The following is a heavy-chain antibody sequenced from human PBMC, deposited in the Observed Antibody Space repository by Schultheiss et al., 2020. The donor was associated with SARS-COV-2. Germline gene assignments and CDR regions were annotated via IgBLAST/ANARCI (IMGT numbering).Heavy chain of an antibody. J-gene: IGHJ2*01. Sequence: GGSLRLSCAASGFTFSDYYMSWIRQAPGKGLEWVSYISSSSSYIYYADSVKGRFTISRDNSKNTLYLQMHSLRAEDTALYYCARDEKDDSSGYYKYFDLWGRGTLVTVSS. V-gene: IGHV3-11*06. D-gene: IGHD3-22*01. CDR2: ISSSSSYI. CDR1: GFTFSDYY. CDR3: ARDEKDDSSGYYKYFDL.